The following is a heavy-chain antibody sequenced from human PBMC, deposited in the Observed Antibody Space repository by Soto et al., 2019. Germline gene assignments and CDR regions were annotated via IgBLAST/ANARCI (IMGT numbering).Heavy chain of an antibody. CDR3: AREARKLLSFDY. V-gene: IGHV1-18*01. CDR2: ISAYNGNT. CDR1: GYTFTSYG. D-gene: IGHD1-7*01. Sequence: ASVQVSCKASGYTFTSYGISWVRQAPGQGLEWMGWISAYNGNTNYAQKLQGRVTMTTDTSTSTAYMELRSLRSDDTAVYYCAREARKLLSFDYWGQGTLVTVSS. J-gene: IGHJ4*02.